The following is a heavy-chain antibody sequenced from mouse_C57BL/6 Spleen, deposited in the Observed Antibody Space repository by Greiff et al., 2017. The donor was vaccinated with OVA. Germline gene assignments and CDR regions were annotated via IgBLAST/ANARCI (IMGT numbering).Heavy chain of an antibody. CDR1: GYTFTSYW. CDR2: INPSNGGT. D-gene: IGHD2-1*01. J-gene: IGHJ4*01. Sequence: QVQLQQPGTELVKPGASVKLSCKASGYTFTSYWMPWVKQRPGHGLEWIGDINPSNGGTNYNEKFKCKATLTADKSSSAAYMELSSLTSEDSAVYYCARSGDYYGNYYAMDYWGQGTSVTVSS. V-gene: IGHV1-53*01. CDR3: ARSGDYYGNYYAMDY.